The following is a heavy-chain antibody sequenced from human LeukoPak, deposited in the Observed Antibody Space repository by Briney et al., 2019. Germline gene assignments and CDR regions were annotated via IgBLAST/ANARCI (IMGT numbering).Heavy chain of an antibody. Sequence: GGSLRLSCAASGFTVSSNYMSWVRQAPGKGMEWASVIYSGGSTYYADSVKGRFTISRDNSKNTLYLQMNSLRAEDTAVYYCASGSGSYRTPYYYMDVWGTGTTVTVSS. V-gene: IGHV3-53*01. CDR2: IYSGGST. D-gene: IGHD3-10*01. J-gene: IGHJ6*03. CDR1: GFTVSSNY. CDR3: ASGSGSYRTPYYYMDV.